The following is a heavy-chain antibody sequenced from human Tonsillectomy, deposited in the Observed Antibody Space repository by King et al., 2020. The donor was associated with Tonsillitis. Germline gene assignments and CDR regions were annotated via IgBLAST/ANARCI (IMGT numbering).Heavy chain of an antibody. Sequence: VQLVQSGAEVKKPGSSVKVSCKTSGDIFSSYAISWVRQAPGQGLEWMGGIIPISGPANYAQKFQGKVTITADESTNTSYMELSSLKSEDTAVYYCSRGFEGLYCGGDCYLGTIWGQGTLVTVSS. CDR2: IIPISGPA. J-gene: IGHJ3*02. CDR1: GDIFSSYA. D-gene: IGHD2-21*02. CDR3: SRGFEGLYCGGDCYLGTI. V-gene: IGHV1-69*01.